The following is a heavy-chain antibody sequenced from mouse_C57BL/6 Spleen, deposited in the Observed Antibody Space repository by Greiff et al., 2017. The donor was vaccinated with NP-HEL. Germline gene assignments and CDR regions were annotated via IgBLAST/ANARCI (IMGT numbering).Heavy chain of an antibody. J-gene: IGHJ1*03. Sequence: VQLQQSGAELAKPGASVKLSCKASGYTFTSYWMHWVKQRPGQGLEWIGYINPSSGYTKYNQKFKDKATLTADKSSSTAYMQLSSLTYEDSAVYYCARKDYYGSSYVSYWYFDVWGTGTTVTVSS. CDR3: ARKDYYGSSYVSYWYFDV. V-gene: IGHV1-7*01. CDR1: GYTFTSYW. D-gene: IGHD1-1*01. CDR2: INPSSGYT.